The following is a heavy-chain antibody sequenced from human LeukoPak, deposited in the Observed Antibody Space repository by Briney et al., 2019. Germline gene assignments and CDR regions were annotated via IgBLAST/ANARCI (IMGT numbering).Heavy chain of an antibody. V-gene: IGHV5-51*01. J-gene: IGHJ3*02. CDR3: ARRIAARIAVLHDAFDI. D-gene: IGHD6-6*01. CDR1: GYSFTNYW. Sequence: GESLKISCKGSGYSFTNYWIGWVRQMPGKGLEWMAIIYPGDSDTRYSPSFQGQVTISADKSISTAYLQWSSLKASDTAMYYCARRIAARIAVLHDAFDIWGQGTMVTVSS. CDR2: IYPGDSDT.